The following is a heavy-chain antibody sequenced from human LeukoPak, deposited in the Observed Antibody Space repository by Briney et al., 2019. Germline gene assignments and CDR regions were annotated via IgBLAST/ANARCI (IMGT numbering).Heavy chain of an antibody. CDR1: GGSITSHS. D-gene: IGHD1-1*01. J-gene: IGHJ6*03. CDR3: ARVERGYYYYYMDV. CDR2: IYYSGST. V-gene: IGHV4-59*11. Sequence: TSETLSLTCNVSGGSITSHSWNWIRQSPGKGLEWIGYIYYSGSTNYNPSLKSRVTISVDTSKNQFSLKLSSVTAADTAVYYCARVERGYYYYYMDVWGKGTTVTVSS.